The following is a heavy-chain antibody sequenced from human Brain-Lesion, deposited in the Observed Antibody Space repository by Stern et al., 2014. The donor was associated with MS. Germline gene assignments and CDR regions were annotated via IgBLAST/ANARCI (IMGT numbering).Heavy chain of an antibody. V-gene: IGHV1-45*02. CDR3: AQSGNYDWYFDL. J-gene: IGHJ2*01. Sequence: QLLESGAEVRKPGSSVNVSCKASEYTFTYRYLHWVRQAPGQALEWMGWITPFNGNPLYAQKFQDRVTITADRSLSTAYMELSSLKSEDTAMYFCAQSGNYDWYFDLWGRGTLVTVSS. CDR2: ITPFNGNP. CDR1: EYTFTYRY. D-gene: IGHD1-26*01.